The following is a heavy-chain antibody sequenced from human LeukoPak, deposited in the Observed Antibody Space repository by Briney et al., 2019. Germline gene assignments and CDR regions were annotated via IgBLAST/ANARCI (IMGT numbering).Heavy chain of an antibody. CDR3: ARVAARGRSYYYYYMDV. D-gene: IGHD6-6*01. CDR2: IYYSGSI. CDR1: GGSVSSYY. J-gene: IGHJ6*03. V-gene: IGHV4-59*02. Sequence: SETLSLTCSVSGGSVSSYYWSWIRQPPGKGLEWIGNIYYSGSIHYNPSLKSRVTISVDTSKNHFSLKVSSVSAADTAVYYCARVAARGRSYYYYYMDVWGKGTTVTVSS.